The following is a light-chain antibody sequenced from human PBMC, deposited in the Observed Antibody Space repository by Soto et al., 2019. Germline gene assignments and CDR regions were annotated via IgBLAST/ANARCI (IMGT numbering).Light chain of an antibody. CDR2: GAT. J-gene: IGKJ5*01. Sequence: DVQVTQSPSFVSASVGDRVTITCRASQGIGTWLSWYQQKPGKAPSILIYGATDLQSGVPSRFSGSGLGTHFSLTIYSLQPEDFATYYCQQTNSFPITFGQGTRLEI. CDR1: QGIGTW. V-gene: IGKV1D-12*01. CDR3: QQTNSFPIT.